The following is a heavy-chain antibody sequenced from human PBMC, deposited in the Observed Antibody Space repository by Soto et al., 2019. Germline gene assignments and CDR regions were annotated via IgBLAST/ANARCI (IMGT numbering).Heavy chain of an antibody. V-gene: IGHV4-59*08. CDR3: ARLQRYYYYMDV. Sequence: ATLSLTCTVSGGSISNYYWSWVRQPPGKGLEWIGYIYHSGSTSYNPSLRSRVTVSLDTSKNHFSLKLSSVTAADTAVYYCARLQRYYYYMDVWGKGTAVTVSS. J-gene: IGHJ6*03. CDR2: IYHSGST. D-gene: IGHD5-18*01. CDR1: GGSISNYY.